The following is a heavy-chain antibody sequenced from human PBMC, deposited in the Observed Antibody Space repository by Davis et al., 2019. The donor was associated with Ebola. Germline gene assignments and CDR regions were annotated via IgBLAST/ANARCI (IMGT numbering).Heavy chain of an antibody. D-gene: IGHD3-22*01. Sequence: GESLKISCATSGFSFSRYGMHWVRQAPGKGLEWVAVISYDGSNKYYADSLKGRFTISRDNAKNSLYLQLNSLTAEDTAVYYCARGGYYDSSGYSHEALDIWGQGTMVTISS. CDR3: ARGGYYDSSGYSHEALDI. V-gene: IGHV3-30*12. CDR2: ISYDGSNK. J-gene: IGHJ3*02. CDR1: GFSFSRYG.